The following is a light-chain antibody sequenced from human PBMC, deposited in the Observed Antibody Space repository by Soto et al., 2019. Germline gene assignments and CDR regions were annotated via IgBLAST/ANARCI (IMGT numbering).Light chain of an antibody. CDR3: GTWDSSLSVVV. J-gene: IGLJ3*02. V-gene: IGLV1-51*01. CDR1: SSNIGDNY. CDR2: DNS. Sequence: QSVLTQPPSVSAAPGQKVTISCSGSSSNIGDNYVSWYQHLPGTAPKLLIYDNSKRPSGIPDRFSGSKSGTSATLGITGLQTGDEADYYCGTWDSSLSVVVFGGGTQLTVL.